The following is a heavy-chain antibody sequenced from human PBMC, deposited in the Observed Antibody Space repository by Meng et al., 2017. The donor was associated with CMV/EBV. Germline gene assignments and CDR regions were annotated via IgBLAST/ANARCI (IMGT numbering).Heavy chain of an antibody. Sequence: VRLQESGPGLVEPSETLSLTCNVSCCFFSGFFWTWIRQPAGKGLEWIGRIYSTGGTNYNPSFESRVTISLDGSNNQFSLKLNSVTAADTAIYYCARERGDDSGYNFDSWGQGTLVTVSS. CDR3: ARERGDDSGYNFDS. J-gene: IGHJ4*02. D-gene: IGHD3-22*01. V-gene: IGHV4-4*07. CDR1: CCFFSGFF. CDR2: IYSTGGT.